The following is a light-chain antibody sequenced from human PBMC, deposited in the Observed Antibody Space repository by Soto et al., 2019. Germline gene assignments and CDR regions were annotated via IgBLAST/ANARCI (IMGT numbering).Light chain of an antibody. V-gene: IGKV1-39*01. CDR2: DAP. J-gene: IGKJ2*01. Sequence: DIQMTQSPSSLSASVGDRVTITCRASQTISTCLNLYQQKPGKAPRLLIYDAPRLLSGVPSRFSVSASGTDFTLSIASLQPEDFSTYYCQQSDSTPYTFGQWTKVEI. CDR1: QTISTC. CDR3: QQSDSTPYT.